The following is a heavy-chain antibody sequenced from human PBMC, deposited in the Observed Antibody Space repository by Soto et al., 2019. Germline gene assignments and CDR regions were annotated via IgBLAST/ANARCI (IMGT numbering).Heavy chain of an antibody. J-gene: IGHJ6*02. CDR3: ARGGIVATKSEYYYGMDV. CDR2: INAGNGNT. V-gene: IGHV1-3*01. CDR1: GYTFTSYA. D-gene: IGHD5-12*01. Sequence: QVQLVQSGAEVKKPGASVKVSCKASGYTFTSYAMHWVRQAPGQRLEWMGWINAGNGNTKYSQKFQGRVTITRDTSASTAYMELSSLRSEDTAVYYCARGGIVATKSEYYYGMDVWGQGTTVTVSS.